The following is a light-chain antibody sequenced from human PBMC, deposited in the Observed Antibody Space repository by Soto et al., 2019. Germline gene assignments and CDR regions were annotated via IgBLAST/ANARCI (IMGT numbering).Light chain of an antibody. J-gene: IGKJ4*01. CDR3: QQRRTWPLT. Sequence: EIVLTQSPATLSLSPGERATLSCRASQSISSYLAWYQQKPGQAPRLLIFDASNRATGIPHRFLGSVSGTDFTLTISSLDPEDSSVYYCQQRRTWPLTFGGGTKVEIK. CDR1: QSISSY. CDR2: DAS. V-gene: IGKV3-11*01.